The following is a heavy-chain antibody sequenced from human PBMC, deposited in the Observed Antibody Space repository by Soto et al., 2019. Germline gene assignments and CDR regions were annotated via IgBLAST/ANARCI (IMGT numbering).Heavy chain of an antibody. J-gene: IGHJ6*03. CDR1: GGSFSGYY. CDR3: ARGGYYSMDV. CDR2: INHSGST. V-gene: IGHV4-34*01. Sequence: SETLSLTCAVYGGSFSGYYWSWIRQPPGKGLEWIGEINHSGSTNYNPSLKSRVTISVDTSKNQFSLKLSSVTAADTAVYYCARGGYYSMDVWGKGTTVTVSS.